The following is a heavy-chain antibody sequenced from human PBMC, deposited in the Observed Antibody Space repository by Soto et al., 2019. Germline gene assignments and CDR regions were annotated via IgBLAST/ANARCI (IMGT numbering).Heavy chain of an antibody. V-gene: IGHV1-3*04. Sequence: VSVEDCWKGSRDTFTTQAMWSVRHAPGQRLVWMGMINTGTGDTKYSQKIQGRITISRDTSASTTYRDLSRRKSEDNALYYCPRNLLGAPTDFWGPGTLVTVAS. CDR2: INTGTGDT. CDR1: RDTFTTQA. J-gene: IGHJ4*02. CDR3: PRNLLGAPTDF.